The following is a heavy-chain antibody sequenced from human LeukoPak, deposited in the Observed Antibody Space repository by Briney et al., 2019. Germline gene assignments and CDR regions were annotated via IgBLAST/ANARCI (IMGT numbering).Heavy chain of an antibody. CDR3: ARGKDSSGYPLEY. J-gene: IGHJ4*02. D-gene: IGHD3-22*01. V-gene: IGHV3-66*02. Sequence: GGSLRLSCTASGFTFGDYAMSWVRQAPGKGLGWVSVIYSGGSTYYAGSVKGRFTISRDNSKNTLYLQMNSLRAEDTAVYYCARGKDSSGYPLEYWGQGTLVTVSS. CDR2: IYSGGST. CDR1: GFTFGDYA.